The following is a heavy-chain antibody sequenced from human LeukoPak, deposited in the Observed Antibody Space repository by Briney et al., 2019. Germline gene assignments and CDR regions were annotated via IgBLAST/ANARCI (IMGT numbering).Heavy chain of an antibody. V-gene: IGHV1-8*01. CDR2: MNPNSGNT. CDR1: GYTFTSYD. J-gene: IGHJ4*02. D-gene: IGHD5-18*01. CDR3: ARDTGYSYGQGFDY. Sequence: ASVKVSCKASGYTFTSYDINWVRRATGQGLEWMGWMNPNSGNTGYAQKFQGRVTMTRNTSISTAYMELSSLRSEDTAVYYCARDTGYSYGQGFDYWGQGTLVTVSS.